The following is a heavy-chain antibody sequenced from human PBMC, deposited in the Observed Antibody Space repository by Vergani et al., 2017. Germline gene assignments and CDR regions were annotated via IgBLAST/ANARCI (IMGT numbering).Heavy chain of an antibody. CDR1: GDSISSGSYY. V-gene: IGHV4-61*02. D-gene: IGHD4-17*01. J-gene: IGHJ6*02. Sequence: QVQLQESGPGLVKPSQTLSLTCTVSGDSISSGSYYWSWVRQPAGKGLEWIGSIYASGRTNYTPSLKSRVIISVDTSKNQFSLQLSSVTAAVTAVYYCARGAYYGDYVYGYYYAMDVWGQGTTVTVSS. CDR3: ARGAYYGDYVYGYYYAMDV. CDR2: IYASGRT.